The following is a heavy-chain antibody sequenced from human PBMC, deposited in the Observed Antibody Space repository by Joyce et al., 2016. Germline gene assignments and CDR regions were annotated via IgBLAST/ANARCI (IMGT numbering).Heavy chain of an antibody. CDR3: ARELTYNYGSGSYYQSYYFDY. V-gene: IGHV3-21*01. D-gene: IGHD3-10*01. CDR1: GFTFSSYS. Sequence: EVQLVESGGGLVKPGGSLRLSCAASGFTFSSYSMNWVRQVPGKVLECVSSISSSSSYIYYADSVKGRITIARDNAKNSLYLQMNSLRAEDTAVYYCARELTYNYGSGSYYQSYYFDYWGQGTLVTVSS. J-gene: IGHJ4*02. CDR2: ISSSSSYI.